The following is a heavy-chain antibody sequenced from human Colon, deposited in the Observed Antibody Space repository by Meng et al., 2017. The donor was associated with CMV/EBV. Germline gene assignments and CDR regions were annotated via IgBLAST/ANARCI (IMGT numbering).Heavy chain of an antibody. Sequence: GESLKISCVASGFNFRTYGMNWVRQAPGKGLEWVSSISSGFTYGHYADSVKGRFTISRDNAINLLYLQMNSLRGEDTGVYYCARDRSKGSSVDFGDWGQGTLVTVSS. V-gene: IGHV3-21*06. CDR2: ISSGFTYG. D-gene: IGHD3-10*01. CDR1: GFNFRTYG. CDR3: ARDRSKGSSVDFGD. J-gene: IGHJ4*02.